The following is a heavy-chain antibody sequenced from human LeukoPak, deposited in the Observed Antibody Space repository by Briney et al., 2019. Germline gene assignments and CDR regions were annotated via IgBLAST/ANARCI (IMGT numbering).Heavy chain of an antibody. CDR1: GFAFSSNA. D-gene: IGHD5-18*01. J-gene: IGHJ3*02. CDR3: AKVITAGWQKDDLDI. V-gene: IGHV3-23*01. CDR2: ISGSGGST. Sequence: GGSLRLSCAASGFAFSSNAMNWVRQAPGKGLEWVSAISGSGGSTYYADSVKGRFTISRDNSKNTLYLQMNNLGAEDTALYYCAKVITAGWQKDDLDIWGRGTMVTVSS.